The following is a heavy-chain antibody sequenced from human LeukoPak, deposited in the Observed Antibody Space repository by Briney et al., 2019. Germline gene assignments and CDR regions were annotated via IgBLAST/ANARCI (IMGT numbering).Heavy chain of an antibody. D-gene: IGHD3-9*01. V-gene: IGHV4-31*03. CDR2: IYYSGST. J-gene: IGHJ4*02. Sequence: TSQTLSLTCTVSGGSISSGGYYWSWIRQHPGKGLEWIGYIYYSGSTNYNPSLKSRVTISVDTSKNQFSLNLNSVTAADTAVYYCASLTGYYEPRFDYWGQGTLVTVSS. CDR3: ASLTGYYEPRFDY. CDR1: GGSISSGGYY.